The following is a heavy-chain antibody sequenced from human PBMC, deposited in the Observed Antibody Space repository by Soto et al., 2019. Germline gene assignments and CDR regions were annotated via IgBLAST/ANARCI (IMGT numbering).Heavy chain of an antibody. Sequence: QVQLVESGGGVVQPGRSLRLSCAAPGFTFSSYAMHWVRQAPGKGLEWVAVISYDGSNKYYADSVKGRFTISRDNSKNTLYLQMNSLRAEDTAVYYCARDRFDVVVTAAPLDYWGQGTLVTVSS. J-gene: IGHJ4*02. CDR1: GFTFSSYA. CDR2: ISYDGSNK. V-gene: IGHV3-30-3*01. D-gene: IGHD2-21*02. CDR3: ARDRFDVVVTAAPLDY.